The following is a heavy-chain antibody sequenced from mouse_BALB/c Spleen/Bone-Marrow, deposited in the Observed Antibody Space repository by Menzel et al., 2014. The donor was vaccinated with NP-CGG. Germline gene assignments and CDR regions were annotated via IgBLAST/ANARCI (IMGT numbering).Heavy chain of an antibody. CDR2: FYPGSGSI. CDR1: GYTFTDYI. V-gene: IGHV1-62-2*01. CDR3: ARHEDLDIRRRLSAMDY. Sequence: QVQLQQSGAELVKPGTSVNLSCKASGYTFTDYIIHWVKQRSGQGLEWIGWFYPGSGSIKYNEKFKDKATLTADKSYNTVYMELSRLTSEDSAVYFCARHEDLDIRRRLSAMDYWGQGPSVTVSS. D-gene: IGHD2-12*01. J-gene: IGHJ4*01.